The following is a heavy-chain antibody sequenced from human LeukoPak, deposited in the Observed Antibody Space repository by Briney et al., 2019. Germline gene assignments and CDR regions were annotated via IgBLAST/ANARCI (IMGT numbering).Heavy chain of an antibody. CDR3: AKIATTGGYFDY. CDR1: GYSFTRYW. J-gene: IGHJ4*02. D-gene: IGHD6-13*01. Sequence: GESLKISCKGSGYSFTRYWISWVRQMPGKGLEWMGRIDPSDSYTNYRPSFQGHVSISADKSISTAYLQWSSLKASATAMYYCAKIATTGGYFDYWGQGTLVTVSS. CDR2: IDPSDSYT. V-gene: IGHV5-10-1*01.